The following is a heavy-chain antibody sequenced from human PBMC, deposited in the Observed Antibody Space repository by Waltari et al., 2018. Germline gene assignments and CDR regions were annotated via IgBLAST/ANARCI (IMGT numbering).Heavy chain of an antibody. D-gene: IGHD6-19*01. Sequence: QVQLVQSGAEVKKPGASVKVSCKASGYTFTSYDINWVRQATGQGLEWMGWMNPNSGNTGYAQKFQGRVTMTRNTSKSTAYMELSSLRSEDTAVYYCARRLVHTWLVQAHMDVWGKGTTVTVSS. CDR2: MNPNSGNT. V-gene: IGHV1-8*01. CDR3: ARRLVHTWLVQAHMDV. CDR1: GYTFTSYD. J-gene: IGHJ6*03.